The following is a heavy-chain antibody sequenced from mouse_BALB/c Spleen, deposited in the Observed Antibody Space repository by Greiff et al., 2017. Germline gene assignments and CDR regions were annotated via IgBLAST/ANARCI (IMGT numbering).Heavy chain of an antibody. V-gene: IGHV1-18*01. Sequence: VQLKESGPELVKPGASVKIPCKASGYTFTDYNMDWVKQSHGKSLEWIGDINPNNGGTIYNQKFKGKATLTVDKSSSTAYMELRSLTSEDTAVYYCASRQLGLPYYAMDYWGQGTSVTVSS. CDR3: ASRQLGLPYYAMDY. J-gene: IGHJ4*01. D-gene: IGHD3-2*01. CDR2: INPNNGGT. CDR1: GYTFTDYN.